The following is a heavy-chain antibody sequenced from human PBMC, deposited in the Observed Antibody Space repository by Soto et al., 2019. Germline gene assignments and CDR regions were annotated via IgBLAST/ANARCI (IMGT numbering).Heavy chain of an antibody. D-gene: IGHD4-4*01. Sequence: EVQLVESGGGVVQPGESLRLSCAASGFTFSSYWMHWIRQAPGKGLVWVSRVSSDGSSTVYATSVKGRLTISRDNAKNTLYLQMNSLSDEDTAVYYCARGLPNYSYCDSWGQGTLVTVSS. CDR3: ARGLPNYSYCDS. CDR1: GFTFSSYW. V-gene: IGHV3-74*01. CDR2: VSSDGSST. J-gene: IGHJ4*02.